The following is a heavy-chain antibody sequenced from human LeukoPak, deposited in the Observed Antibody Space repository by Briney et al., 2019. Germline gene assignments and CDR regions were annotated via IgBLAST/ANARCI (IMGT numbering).Heavy chain of an antibody. CDR1: GGTFSSYA. Sequence: SVKVSCKASGGTFSSYAISWVRQAPEQGLEWIGGIIPIFGTPNYAQKFQGRVTITAEKSTSTTYMELSSLRSEDTAVYYCARDFRPPNAGSGNYERMFDPWGQGTLVTVSS. V-gene: IGHV1-69*06. J-gene: IGHJ5*02. D-gene: IGHD3-10*01. CDR3: ARDFRPPNAGSGNYERMFDP. CDR2: IIPIFGTP.